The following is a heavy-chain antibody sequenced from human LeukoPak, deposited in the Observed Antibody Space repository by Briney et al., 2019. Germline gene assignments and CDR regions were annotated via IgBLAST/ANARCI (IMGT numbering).Heavy chain of an antibody. J-gene: IGHJ4*02. V-gene: IGHV3-23*02. CDR1: GFTFSSYA. CDR3: GKVQGVTMVRGVSWYFDS. D-gene: IGHD3-10*01. CDR2: ISGSGGST. Sequence: PGGPLRLSCAASGFTFSSYAMSWVRQAPGKGLEWVSTISGSGGSTYFEDSVKGRFTISRDNPKSTLYLQINSLRAEDTAVYYCGKVQGVTMVRGVSWYFDSWGQGTLVTVSS.